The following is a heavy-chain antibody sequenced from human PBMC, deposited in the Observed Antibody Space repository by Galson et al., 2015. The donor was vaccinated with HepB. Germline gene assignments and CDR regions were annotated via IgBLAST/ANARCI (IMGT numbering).Heavy chain of an antibody. V-gene: IGHV5-10-1*01. CDR3: VRLRAGGDRTLEFDQ. Sequence: QSGAEVKKPGESLRISCKGSGYIFTKYWISWVRQMPGKGLEWMGRIDPSDSYTYSSPSFQGHVTISADKSINTAYLQWSSLKASDTAMYYCVRLRAGGDRTLEFDQWGQGTLVTVSS. CDR2: IDPSDSYT. CDR1: GYIFTKYW. D-gene: IGHD4-17*01. J-gene: IGHJ4*02.